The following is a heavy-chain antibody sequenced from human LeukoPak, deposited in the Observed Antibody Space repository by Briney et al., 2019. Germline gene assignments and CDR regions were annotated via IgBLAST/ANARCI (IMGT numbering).Heavy chain of an antibody. J-gene: IGHJ4*02. CDR1: GYTLTSYY. Sequence: ASVKVSYKASGYTLTSYYMHWVRQAPGQGLEWMGIINPSGGSTSYAQKFQGRVTMTRDTSTSTVYMELSSLRSEDTAVYYCARQSPGIASNYWGQGTLVTVSS. CDR3: ARQSPGIASNY. D-gene: IGHD6-13*01. CDR2: INPSGGST. V-gene: IGHV1-46*01.